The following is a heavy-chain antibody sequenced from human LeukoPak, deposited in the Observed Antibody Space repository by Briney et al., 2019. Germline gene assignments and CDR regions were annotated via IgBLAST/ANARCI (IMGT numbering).Heavy chain of an antibody. V-gene: IGHV4-39*02. Sequence: SETLSLTCTVSSGSISSSTYYWAWIRQPPGTGLEWIGSVYYGRSPYFNPSLESRATISVDTSKNHFSLKMSSVTAADTAVYYCARSSGTGTFSYWGQGTLVTVSS. J-gene: IGHJ4*02. CDR3: ARSSGTGTFSY. D-gene: IGHD6-25*01. CDR2: VYYGRSP. CDR1: SGSISSSTYY.